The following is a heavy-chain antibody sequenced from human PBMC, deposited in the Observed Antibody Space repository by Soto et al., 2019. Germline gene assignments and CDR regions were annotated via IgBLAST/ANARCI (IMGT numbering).Heavy chain of an antibody. D-gene: IGHD1-1*01. Sequence: SETLSLTCTVSGGSISSYYWSWIRQPPGKGLEWIGYIYYSGSTNYNPSLKSRVTISVDTSKNQFSLKLSSVTAADTAVYYCARCRLEGPPPYYYYGMDAWGQGTPVTVSS. CDR1: GGSISSYY. J-gene: IGHJ6*02. V-gene: IGHV4-59*01. CDR3: ARCRLEGPPPYYYYGMDA. CDR2: IYYSGST.